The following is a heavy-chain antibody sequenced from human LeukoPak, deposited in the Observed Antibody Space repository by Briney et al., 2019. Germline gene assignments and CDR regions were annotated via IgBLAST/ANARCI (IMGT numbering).Heavy chain of an antibody. CDR3: ARDPRIAAAGGRFDY. CDR1: GYTFTSYT. Sequence: ASVKVSCKAAGYTFTSYTMHWVRQAPGQRLEWMGWINAGNGNTKYSQKFQGRGTITRDTSASTAYMELSSLRSEDTAVYYCARDPRIAAAGGRFDYWGQGTLVTVSS. D-gene: IGHD6-13*01. J-gene: IGHJ4*02. V-gene: IGHV1-3*01. CDR2: INAGNGNT.